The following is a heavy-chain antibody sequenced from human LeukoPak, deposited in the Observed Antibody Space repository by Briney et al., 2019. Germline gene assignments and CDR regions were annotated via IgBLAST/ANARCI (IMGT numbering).Heavy chain of an antibody. CDR2: LYTSGST. CDR3: ARGTVTTLFDY. Sequence: SETLSLTCFVTGGSISYYYWSWIRQPAGKGLEWIGRLYTSGSTDYNPSLKSRVTMSVDTSKNQFSRKLRSVTSADTAVYYCARGTVTTLFDYWGQGTLVTVSS. V-gene: IGHV4-4*07. J-gene: IGHJ4*02. CDR1: GGSISYYY. D-gene: IGHD4-17*01.